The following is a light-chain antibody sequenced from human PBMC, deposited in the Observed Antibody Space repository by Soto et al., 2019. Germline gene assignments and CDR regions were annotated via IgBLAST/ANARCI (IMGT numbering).Light chain of an antibody. Sequence: DIQLTQSPSSLSASVGDRVSITCQASQDIRSDLLWFQQKPGEAPKLLIFDASNLKTGVPSRFSGSGSGTHFTSTISSLQAEDVATYFCQQYENLPLTFGGGTKVVI. V-gene: IGKV1-33*01. CDR2: DAS. CDR3: QQYENLPLT. J-gene: IGKJ4*01. CDR1: QDIRSD.